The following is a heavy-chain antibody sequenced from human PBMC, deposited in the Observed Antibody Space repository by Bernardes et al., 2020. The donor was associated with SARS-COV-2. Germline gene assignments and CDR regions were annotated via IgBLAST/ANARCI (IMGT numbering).Heavy chain of an antibody. CDR1: GFTFRNFA. J-gene: IGHJ4*02. CDR2: ISYEERTE. D-gene: IGHD2-15*01. V-gene: IGHV3-30*19. Sequence: GGSLRLSCAASGFTFRNFAMHWVRQAPGKGLEWVAIISYEERTEYNAESVKGRFTISRDNAKNMVFLQMTSLRPEDTAVYYCAREGEDSTSSYFDFWGQGTLVTVSS. CDR3: AREGEDSTSSYFDF.